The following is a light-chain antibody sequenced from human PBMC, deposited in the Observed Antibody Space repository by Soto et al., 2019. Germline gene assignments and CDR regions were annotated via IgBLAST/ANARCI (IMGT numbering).Light chain of an antibody. CDR3: QQLNTYPPWT. V-gene: IGKV1-5*03. J-gene: IGKJ1*01. Sequence: IQMTQSPSTLSGSVGDRVTITCRASQTISSWLAWYQQKPGKAPKLLIYKASTLKSGVPSRFSGSGSGTDFTLTISSLQPEDSATYYCQQLNTYPPWTFGQGTKVDIK. CDR1: QTISSW. CDR2: KAS.